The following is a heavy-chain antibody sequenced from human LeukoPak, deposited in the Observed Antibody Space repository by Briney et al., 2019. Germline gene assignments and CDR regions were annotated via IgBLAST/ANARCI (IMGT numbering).Heavy chain of an antibody. J-gene: IGHJ4*02. CDR3: AKVSGRYGGNYFDY. V-gene: IGHV3-48*01. CDR2: ITSSSDII. D-gene: IGHD3-9*01. CDR1: GFTLSDYT. Sequence: PGGSLRLSCAASGFTLSDYTMNWVRQAPGKGLEWVSYITSSSDIIYYADSVKGRFTTSRDNAKNSLFLQMNSLRAEDTAVYYCAKVSGRYGGNYFDYWGQGTLVTVSS.